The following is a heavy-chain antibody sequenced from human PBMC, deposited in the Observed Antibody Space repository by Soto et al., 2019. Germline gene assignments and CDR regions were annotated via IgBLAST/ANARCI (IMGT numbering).Heavy chain of an antibody. Sequence: QVQLQESGPGLVKPSQTLSLTCTVSGGSISSGGYYWTWIRQHPGKGLECIDYIYYSGITYYITSLKSRVTISVDTSKHQFTLKLRSVPAADTAVYYCARSVFPWGQGTLVPVSS. CDR3: ARSVFP. V-gene: IGHV4-31*03. J-gene: IGHJ5*02. CDR1: GGSISSGGYY. CDR2: IYYSGIT.